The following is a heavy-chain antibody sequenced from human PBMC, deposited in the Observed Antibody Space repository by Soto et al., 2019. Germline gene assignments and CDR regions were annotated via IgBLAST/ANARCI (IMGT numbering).Heavy chain of an antibody. CDR1: GFTFSDYY. CDR3: ARDVQQLASY. CDR2: ISGTSSYI. J-gene: IGHJ4*02. V-gene: IGHV3-11*06. Sequence: QVHLVESGGGLVKPGGSLRLSCAASGFTFSDYYMSWIRQAPGKGLEWVSYISGTSSYINYADSVKGRFTISRDNAKNSLYLQMNSLRAEDTAVYYCARDVQQLASYWGQGTLVTVSS. D-gene: IGHD6-13*01.